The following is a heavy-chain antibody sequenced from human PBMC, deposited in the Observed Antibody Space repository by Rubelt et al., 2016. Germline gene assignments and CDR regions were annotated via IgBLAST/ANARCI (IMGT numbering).Heavy chain of an antibody. CDR1: GGSFSGYY. CDR3: ARGRRGSSSWLGRDYYGMDV. V-gene: IGHV4-34*01. J-gene: IGHJ6*02. D-gene: IGHD6-13*01. CDR2: INHSGST. Sequence: QVQLQQWGAGLLKPSETLSLTCAVYGGSFSGYYWSWIRQPPGKGLEWIGEINHSGSTNYNPSLKSRVTIAVETSTNQVPLNLGSGTAADTAVYYCARGRRGSSSWLGRDYYGMDVWGQGTTVTVSS.